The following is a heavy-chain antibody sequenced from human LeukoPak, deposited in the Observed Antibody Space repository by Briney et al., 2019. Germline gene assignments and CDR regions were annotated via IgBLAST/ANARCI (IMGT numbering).Heavy chain of an antibody. J-gene: IGHJ4*02. CDR3: ARCGAENSGYENDY. CDR1: GGTFSSYA. V-gene: IGHV1-69*06. CDR2: IIPIFGTA. Sequence: GASVKVSCKASGGTFSSYAISWVRQAPGQGLEWMGGIIPIFGTANYAQKFQGRVTITADKSTSTAYMELSSLRSEDTAVYYCARCGAENSGYENDYWGQGTLVTVSS. D-gene: IGHD5-12*01.